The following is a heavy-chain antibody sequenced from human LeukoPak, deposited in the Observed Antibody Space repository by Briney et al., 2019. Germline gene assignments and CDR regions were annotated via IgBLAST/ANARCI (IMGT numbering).Heavy chain of an antibody. D-gene: IGHD3-9*01. CDR3: AKDPYYDILTGYLPPGYFDY. CDR2: ISGSGGST. Sequence: GGSLRLSCAASGFTFSSYAMSWVRQAPGKGLEWVSAISGSGGSTYYADSVKGRFTISRDNSKNTLYLQMNSLRAEDTAVYYCAKDPYYDILTGYLPPGYFDYWGQGTLVTVSS. CDR1: GFTFSSYA. J-gene: IGHJ4*02. V-gene: IGHV3-23*01.